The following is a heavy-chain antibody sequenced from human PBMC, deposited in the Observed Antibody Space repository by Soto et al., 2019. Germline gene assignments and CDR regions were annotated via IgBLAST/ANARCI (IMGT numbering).Heavy chain of an antibody. V-gene: IGHV3-74*01. J-gene: IGHJ6*02. D-gene: IGHD6-6*01. CDR2: INSDGSST. CDR1: GFTFSSYW. Sequence: EVQLVESGGGLVQPGGSLRLSCAASGFTFSSYWMHWVRQAPGKGLVWVSRINSDGSSTSYADSVKGRFTISRDNAKNTLYLQMNSLRAEDMAVYYCARGGGYSSSPPYYYYYGMDVWGQGTTVTVSS. CDR3: ARGGGYSSSPPYYYYYGMDV.